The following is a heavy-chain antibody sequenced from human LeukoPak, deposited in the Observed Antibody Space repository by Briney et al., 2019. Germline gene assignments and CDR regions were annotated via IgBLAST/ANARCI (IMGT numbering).Heavy chain of an antibody. CDR2: IRQHGNEK. J-gene: IGHJ4*02. CDR3: ATLNGPLFEY. V-gene: IGHV3-7*01. D-gene: IGHD2-8*01. CDR1: GFTFSNYW. Sequence: PGGSLRLSCAASGFTFSNYWMSWARQAPGKGLEWVASIRQHGNEKYFVDSVRGRFTISRDNAKNSLYLQMSSLRAEDTAVYYCATLNGPLFEYWGQGTLVTVSS.